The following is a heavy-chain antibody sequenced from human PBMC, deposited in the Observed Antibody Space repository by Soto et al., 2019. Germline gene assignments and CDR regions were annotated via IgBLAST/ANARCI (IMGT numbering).Heavy chain of an antibody. D-gene: IGHD1-7*01. V-gene: IGHV6-1*01. J-gene: IGHJ6*03. CDR3: AGTTSNYWYYMDV. Sequence: SQTLSLTCAISGDSVSSNSAAWNWIRQSPSRGLEWLGRTYYRSRWCNDYAVSVRSRITVNPDTSKNQFSLQLTSVTPEDTAVYYCAGTTSNYWYYMDVWGKGTAVTVSS. CDR2: TYYRSRWCN. CDR1: GDSVSSNSAA.